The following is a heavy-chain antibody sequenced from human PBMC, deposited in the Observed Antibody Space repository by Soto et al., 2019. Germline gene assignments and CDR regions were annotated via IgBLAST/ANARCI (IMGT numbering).Heavy chain of an antibody. Sequence: YSFTDYHIHWVRQAPGQGLEWLGRINPKSGGTSTAQKFQGWVTMTRDRSISTVYMELTRLRSDDTAVYFCARGHSTDCSNGVCSFFYNHEMDVWGQGTTVTVSS. V-gene: IGHV1-2*04. CDR2: INPKSGGT. CDR1: YSFTDYH. CDR3: ARGHSTDCSNGVCSFFYNHEMDV. D-gene: IGHD2-8*01. J-gene: IGHJ6*02.